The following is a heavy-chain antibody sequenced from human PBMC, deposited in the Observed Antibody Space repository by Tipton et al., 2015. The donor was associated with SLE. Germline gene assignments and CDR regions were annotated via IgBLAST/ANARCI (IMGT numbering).Heavy chain of an antibody. Sequence: TLSLTCAVSGGSISSSSYYWGWIRQPPGKGLEWIGSIYYSGSTYYNPSLKSRVTISVDTSKNQFSLKLSSVTAADTAVYYCARAVAAVGYFDYWGQGTLVTVSS. CDR2: IYYSGST. CDR3: ARAVAAVGYFDY. V-gene: IGHV4-39*07. CDR1: GGSISSSSYY. J-gene: IGHJ4*02. D-gene: IGHD6-13*01.